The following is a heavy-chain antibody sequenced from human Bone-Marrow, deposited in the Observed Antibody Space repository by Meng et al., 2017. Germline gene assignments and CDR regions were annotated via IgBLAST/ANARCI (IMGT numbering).Heavy chain of an antibody. J-gene: IGHJ4*02. Sequence: GSLRLSCVVSGGSFSDYYWSWIRQPPGKGLEWIGEINHSGSTNYNPSLESRATISVDTSQNNLSLKLSSVTAADSAVYHCARGPTTMAHDFDYWGQGTLVTVSS. CDR1: GGSFSDYY. CDR2: INHSGST. CDR3: ARGPTTMAHDFDY. D-gene: IGHD4-11*01. V-gene: IGHV4-34*01.